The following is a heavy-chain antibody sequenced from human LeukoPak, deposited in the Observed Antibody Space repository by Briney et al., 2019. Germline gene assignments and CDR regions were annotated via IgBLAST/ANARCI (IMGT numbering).Heavy chain of an antibody. CDR3: ARILGAPLGYCSGGSCHRYHFDY. V-gene: IGHV3-23*01. CDR2: ISGSGGST. Sequence: HPGGSLRLSCATSGFTFTNYAMNWVRQAPGKGLEWVSAISGSGGSTYYADSVKGRFTISRDNSKNTLYLQMNILRAEDTAVYYCARILGAPLGYCSGGSCHRYHFDYWGQGTLVTVSS. CDR1: GFTFTNYA. J-gene: IGHJ4*02. D-gene: IGHD2-15*01.